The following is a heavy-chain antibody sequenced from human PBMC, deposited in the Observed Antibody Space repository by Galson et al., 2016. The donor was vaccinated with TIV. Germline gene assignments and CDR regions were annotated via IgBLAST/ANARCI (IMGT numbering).Heavy chain of an antibody. CDR3: AREHRHCGDNCYLSYYFGMDV. V-gene: IGHV3-66*03. Sequence: SLRLSCAASGFSVSDKYINWVRQAPGKGLEWVSIFSNSDYTNYADSVKGRFTISRDNSKNTVYLHMSRLRAEDTAVYYCAREHRHCGDNCYLSYYFGMDVWGQGTTVTVSS. J-gene: IGHJ6*02. CDR2: FSNSDYT. D-gene: IGHD2-21*01. CDR1: GFSVSDKY.